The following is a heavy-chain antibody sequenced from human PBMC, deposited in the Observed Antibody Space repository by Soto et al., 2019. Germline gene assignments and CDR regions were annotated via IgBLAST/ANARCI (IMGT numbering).Heavy chain of an antibody. CDR1: GDTFTSYD. V-gene: IGHV1-8*01. CDR3: ARLVAATYVFDY. D-gene: IGHD2-15*01. J-gene: IGHJ4*02. Sequence: ASVKVSCKASGDTFTSYDINWVRQATGQGLEWMGWMDPNSGNTGYAQKFQGRVTMTRNTSISTAYMELSSLRSEDTAVYYCARLVAATYVFDYWGQGTLVTVSS. CDR2: MDPNSGNT.